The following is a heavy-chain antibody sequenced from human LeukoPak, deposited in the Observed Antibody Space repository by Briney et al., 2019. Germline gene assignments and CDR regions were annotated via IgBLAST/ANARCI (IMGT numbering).Heavy chain of an antibody. V-gene: IGHV1-2*02. CDR3: AREGGSIEGATHDY. CDR1: GYTFTGYY. CDR2: INPNSGGT. Sequence: GASVKVSCKASGYTFTGYYMHWVRQAPGQGLEWMGWINPNSGGTNYAQKFQGKVTMTRDTSISTAYMELSRLRSDDTAVYYCAREGGSIEGATHDYWGQGTLVTVSS. J-gene: IGHJ4*02. D-gene: IGHD1-26*01.